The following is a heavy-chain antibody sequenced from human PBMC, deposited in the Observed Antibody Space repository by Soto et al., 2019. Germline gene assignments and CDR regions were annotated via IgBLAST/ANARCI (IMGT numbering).Heavy chain of an antibody. CDR1: GGSISSSSYY. D-gene: IGHD4-17*01. CDR2: IYYSGST. CDR3: ANPPSGDYDY. V-gene: IGHV4-39*01. J-gene: IGHJ4*02. Sequence: QLQLQESGPGLVKPSETLSLTCTVSGGSISSSSYYWGWIRQPPGKGLEWIGSIYYSGSTYDNPSLHGRVTIPVDTSKNQFSLKRSSVTAADTAVYYCANPPSGDYDYWGQGTLVTVSS.